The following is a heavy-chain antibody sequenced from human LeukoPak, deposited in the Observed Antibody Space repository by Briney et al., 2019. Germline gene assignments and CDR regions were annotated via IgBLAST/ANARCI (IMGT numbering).Heavy chain of an antibody. CDR2: IYYSGST. D-gene: IGHD1-26*01. CDR3: ATLHSSGSFFT. J-gene: IGHJ5*02. V-gene: IGHV4-31*03. Sequence: SETLSLTCTVSGGSISSGDYYCSWIRQHPGKGLEWIGYIYYSGSTYYNPSLKSRVIISLDTSKNQFSLKLSSVTAADTAVYYCATLHSSGSFFTWGQGTLVTVSS. CDR1: GGSISSGDYY.